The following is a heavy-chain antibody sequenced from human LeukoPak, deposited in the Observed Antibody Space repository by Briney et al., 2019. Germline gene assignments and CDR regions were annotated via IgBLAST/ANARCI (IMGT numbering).Heavy chain of an antibody. V-gene: IGHV1-8*01. CDR3: ARGLRYFDWLSP. Sequence: ASVTVSCKASGYTFTSYDINWVRQATGQGLEWMGWMNPNSGNTGYAQKFQGRVTMTRNTSISTAYMELSSLRSEDTAVYYCARGLRYFDWLSPWGQGTLVTVSS. CDR2: MNPNSGNT. CDR1: GYTFTSYD. J-gene: IGHJ5*02. D-gene: IGHD3-9*01.